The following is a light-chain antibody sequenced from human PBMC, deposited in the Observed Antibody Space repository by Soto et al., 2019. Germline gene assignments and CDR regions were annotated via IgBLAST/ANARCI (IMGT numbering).Light chain of an antibody. CDR3: QQYGSSPRT. V-gene: IGKV3-20*01. Sequence: ILLTLSPGALSLSPRESATLCCRASQSVSSSYLAWYQQKPGQAPRLLIYGASSRATGIPDRFSGSGSGTDFTLTINRLEPEDFAMYYCQQYGSSPRTFGQGTKVDIK. CDR2: GAS. J-gene: IGKJ1*01. CDR1: QSVSSSY.